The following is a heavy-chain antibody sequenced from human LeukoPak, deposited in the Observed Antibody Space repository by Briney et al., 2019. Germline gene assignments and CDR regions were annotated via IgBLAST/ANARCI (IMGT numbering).Heavy chain of an antibody. CDR3: ARTGLTFFDI. Sequence: SETLTLTCTGSGGSISSGGYNWSWIRQHPGKGLEWIGNIYYSGSTYYNPSLKSRVTISVDTSKNQFSLKLSSVTAADTAVYYCARTGLTFFDIWGQGTMVTVSS. V-gene: IGHV4-31*03. J-gene: IGHJ3*02. D-gene: IGHD4/OR15-4a*01. CDR1: GGSISSGGYN. CDR2: IYYSGST.